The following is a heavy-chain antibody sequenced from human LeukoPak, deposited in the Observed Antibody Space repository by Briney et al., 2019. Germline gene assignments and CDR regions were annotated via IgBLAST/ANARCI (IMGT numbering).Heavy chain of an antibody. J-gene: IGHJ4*02. V-gene: IGHV1-18*01. Sequence: ASLKVSCEASGYIFSSYGISWVRQAPGQGLEWMGWISGYNGNTNYAEKFQGRVTMTTETSTSTAYMEWRSLRSDDTAVYYCARDSPLEYSNSARGFDYWGQGTLVTVS. CDR2: ISGYNGNT. D-gene: IGHD6-6*01. CDR1: GYIFSSYG. CDR3: ARDSPLEYSNSARGFDY.